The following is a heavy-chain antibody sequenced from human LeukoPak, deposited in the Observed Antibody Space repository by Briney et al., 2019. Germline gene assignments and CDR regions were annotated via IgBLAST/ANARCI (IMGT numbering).Heavy chain of an antibody. V-gene: IGHV4-4*07. CDR3: ARETTGLARYFDY. CDR2: IYYSGST. J-gene: IGHJ4*02. CDR1: GGSISSYY. D-gene: IGHD4-11*01. Sequence: PSETLSLTCTVSGGSISSYYWSWIRQPAGKGLEWIGSIYYSGSTYYNPSLKSRVTISVDTSKNQFSLSLSSVTAADTAFYYCARETTGLARYFDYWGQGTLVTVSS.